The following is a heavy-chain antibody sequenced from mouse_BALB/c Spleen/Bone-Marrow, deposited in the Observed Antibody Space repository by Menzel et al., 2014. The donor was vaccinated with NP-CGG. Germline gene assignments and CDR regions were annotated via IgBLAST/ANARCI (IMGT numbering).Heavy chain of an antibody. D-gene: IGHD1-1*01. V-gene: IGHV1-31*01. CDR2: INPYNGAT. CDR1: GYSFTGYY. Sequence: EVKLMESGPELVKPGASVKISCKASGYSFTGYYMHWVKQSHVQSLEWIGRINPYNGATSYNQNFKDKASLTVDKSSSTAYMQLHSLTSEDSAVYCCASNYYGYAMDYWGQGTSVTVSS. CDR3: ASNYYGYAMDY. J-gene: IGHJ4*01.